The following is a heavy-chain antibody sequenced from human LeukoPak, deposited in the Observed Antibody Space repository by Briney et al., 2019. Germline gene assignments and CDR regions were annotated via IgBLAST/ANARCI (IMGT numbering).Heavy chain of an antibody. Sequence: ASVKVSCKASGYTFTGYYMHWVRQAPGQGLEWMGRINPNSGGTNYAQKFQGRVTMTRDTSTSTVYMELSSLRSEDTAVYHCARLLTFGGNLIFDYWGQGTLVTVSS. CDR3: ARLLTFGGNLIFDY. J-gene: IGHJ4*02. CDR2: INPNSGGT. V-gene: IGHV1-2*06. CDR1: GYTFTGYY. D-gene: IGHD4-23*01.